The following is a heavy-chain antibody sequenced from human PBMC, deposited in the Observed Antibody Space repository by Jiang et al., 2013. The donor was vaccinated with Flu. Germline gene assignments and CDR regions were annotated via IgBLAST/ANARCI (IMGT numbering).Heavy chain of an antibody. CDR3: ARRYYYDTSGYYSMYYFDY. Sequence: GAEVKKPGESLKISCKGSGYSFTNYWIAWVRQMPGKGLEWMGIIYPGDSDTRYSPSFQGQVTISADKSISTAYLQWSSLKASDTAMYYCARRYYYDTSGYYSMYYFDYWGQGTLVTVSS. CDR1: GYSFTNYW. V-gene: IGHV5-51*01. CDR2: IYPGDSDT. D-gene: IGHD3-22*01. J-gene: IGHJ4*02.